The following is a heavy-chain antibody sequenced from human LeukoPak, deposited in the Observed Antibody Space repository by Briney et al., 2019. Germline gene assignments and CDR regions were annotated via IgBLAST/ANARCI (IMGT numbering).Heavy chain of an antibody. CDR2: IGTDGSST. D-gene: IGHD4-23*01. CDR1: GFTFSSNW. J-gene: IGHJ3*02. Sequence: GGSLRLSCAASGFTFSSNWMHWVRQVPGKGLVWVSRIGTDGSSTTYADYVKGRFSISRDNAKNTLYLQMNSLRAEDTAVYYCARDKYGGNSNAFDIWGQGTLVTVSS. V-gene: IGHV3-74*01. CDR3: ARDKYGGNSNAFDI.